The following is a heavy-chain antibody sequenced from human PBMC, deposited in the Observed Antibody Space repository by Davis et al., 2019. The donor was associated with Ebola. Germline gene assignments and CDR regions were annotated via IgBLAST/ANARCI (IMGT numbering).Heavy chain of an antibody. CDR1: GFTFSSYG. D-gene: IGHD4-17*01. CDR3: ARGGGFYGDYPPYYFDY. V-gene: IGHV3-33*01. Sequence: PGGSLRLSCAASGFTFSSYGMHWVRQAPGKGLEWVAVIWYDGSNKYYADSVKGRFTISRDNAKNSLYLQMNSLRAEDTAVYYCARGGGFYGDYPPYYFDYWGQGTLVTVSS. CDR2: IWYDGSNK. J-gene: IGHJ4*02.